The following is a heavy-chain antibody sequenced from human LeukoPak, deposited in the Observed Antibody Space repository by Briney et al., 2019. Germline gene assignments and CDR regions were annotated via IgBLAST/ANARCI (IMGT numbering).Heavy chain of an antibody. V-gene: IGHV1-2*02. J-gene: IGHJ4*02. CDR3: ARETRQTRIVDY. CDR1: GYTFTGYY. D-gene: IGHD2-15*01. CDR2: VNPISGGT. Sequence: ASVKVSCKASGYTFTGYYMHWVRQAPGQGLEWMGWVNPISGGTNYAQKFQGRVTMTSDTSISTAYMELNRLRSGDTAVYYCARETRQTRIVDYWGQGTLVTVSS.